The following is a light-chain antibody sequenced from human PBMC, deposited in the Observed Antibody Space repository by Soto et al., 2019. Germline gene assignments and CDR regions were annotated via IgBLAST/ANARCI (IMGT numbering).Light chain of an antibody. J-gene: IGKJ1*01. CDR1: QSVTSNY. CDR3: QHYITSLTT. V-gene: IGKV3-20*01. Sequence: EIVLTQSPGTLSLSPGERATLSCGASQSVTSNYLAWYQQKPGQAPGLLIYGASRRATGVPDRFIGSGSGTDFTLTISRLEPEDFAVYYCQHYITSLTTFGQGTKVEVK. CDR2: GAS.